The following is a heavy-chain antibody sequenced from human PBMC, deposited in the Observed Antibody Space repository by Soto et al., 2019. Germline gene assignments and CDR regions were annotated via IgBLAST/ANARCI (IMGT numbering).Heavy chain of an antibody. D-gene: IGHD5-12*01. Sequence: QVQLVQSGAGVKKPGASVKVSCKASGYTFTSFYIHWVRQAPGQGLEWMGVIKPSGGTTTSAQKFQGRVTMTRDTSTSTVYMELSSLRSEDTAVYYCARAGGYGSNFDYWGQGTLVTVSS. V-gene: IGHV1-46*01. J-gene: IGHJ4*02. CDR2: IKPSGGTT. CDR1: GYTFTSFY. CDR3: ARAGGYGSNFDY.